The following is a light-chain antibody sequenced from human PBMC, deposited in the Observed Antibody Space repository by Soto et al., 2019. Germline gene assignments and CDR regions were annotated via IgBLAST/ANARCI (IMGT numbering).Light chain of an antibody. CDR1: SSNIGSNT. Sequence: QSVLTQPPSASGTPGQRVTISCSGSSSNIGSNTVNWYQQLPGTAPKLLIYSNNQRPSGVPDRFSGSKTGTSASLAISGLQSEYEHDCNSAALDDSLNGVVFGEGTKLTV. CDR3: AALDDSLNGVV. J-gene: IGLJ2*01. CDR2: SNN. V-gene: IGLV1-44*01.